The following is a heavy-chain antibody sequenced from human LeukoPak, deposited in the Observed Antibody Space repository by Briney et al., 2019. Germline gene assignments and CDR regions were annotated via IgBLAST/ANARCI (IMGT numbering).Heavy chain of an antibody. J-gene: IGHJ4*02. CDR2: INTDGSTT. CDR3: ARDRGGSSFDY. D-gene: IGHD3-16*01. Sequence: GESLRLSCAASGFTFSSYWMHWVRHAPGKGLVWASRINTDGSTTNYADSVKGRFTISRDNAKNTLYLQMNGLRAEDTAVYYCARDRGGSSFDYWGQGTLVTVSS. V-gene: IGHV3-74*01. CDR1: GFTFSSYW.